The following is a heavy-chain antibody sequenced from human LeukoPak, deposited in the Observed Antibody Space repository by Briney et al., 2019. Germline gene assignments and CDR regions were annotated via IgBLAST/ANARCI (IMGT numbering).Heavy chain of an antibody. V-gene: IGHV4-59*01. Sequence: PSETLSLTCTVSGGSISSYYWSWLRQPPGKGLEWIGYIYYSGSTNYNPTLKSRVTISVDTSKNEFSLKLSSVTAADTAVYYCARDAYDYVWGSCRFDIWGQGTMVTVSS. CDR3: ARDAYDYVWGSCRFDI. D-gene: IGHD3-16*02. J-gene: IGHJ3*02. CDR2: IYYSGST. CDR1: GGSISSYY.